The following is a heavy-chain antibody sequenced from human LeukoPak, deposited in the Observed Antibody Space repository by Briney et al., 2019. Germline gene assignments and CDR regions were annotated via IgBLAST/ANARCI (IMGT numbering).Heavy chain of an antibody. CDR3: ARVNQGAFDI. CDR1: GFTFSSYE. V-gene: IGHV3-48*03. Sequence: GGSLRLSCAASGFTFSSYEMNWVRQAPGKGLEWVSYISSSGSTIYCADSLKCRFTISRDNDKNSLYLQMNSLRAEDTAVYYCARVNQGAFDIWGQGTMVTVSS. CDR2: ISSSGSTI. J-gene: IGHJ3*02.